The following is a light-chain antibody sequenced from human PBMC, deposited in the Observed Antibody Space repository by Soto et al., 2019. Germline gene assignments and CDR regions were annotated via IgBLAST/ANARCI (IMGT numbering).Light chain of an antibody. V-gene: IGKV1-39*01. CDR3: QQTDRTPQT. Sequence: DIQMTQSPSSLSASVGDRVTISCRASQSIRNYVSWYQQKPGTAPKLLLRAASTLQSGVPSSFSGSGSGTDFSLTISSLQIEDFATSVCQQTDRTPQTFRQGT. J-gene: IGKJ1*01. CDR2: AAS. CDR1: QSIRNY.